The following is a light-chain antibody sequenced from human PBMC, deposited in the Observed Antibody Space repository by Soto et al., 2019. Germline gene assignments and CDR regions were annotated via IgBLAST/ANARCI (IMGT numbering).Light chain of an antibody. Sequence: ENVLTQSPATLSLSPGEGATLPCRASQSINTYLAWYQQKPGQAPRLLIYDASKRATGIPARFSGSGSGTNFTLTISSLEPEDFAVYYCQQRRSWQVTFGQGTRLEI. CDR2: DAS. CDR1: QSINTY. CDR3: QQRRSWQVT. J-gene: IGKJ5*01. V-gene: IGKV3D-11*02.